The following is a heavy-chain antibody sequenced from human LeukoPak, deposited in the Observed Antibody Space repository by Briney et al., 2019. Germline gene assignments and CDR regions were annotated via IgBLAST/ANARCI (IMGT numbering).Heavy chain of an antibody. V-gene: IGHV1-18*01. D-gene: IGHD2-15*01. CDR2: ISAYNGNT. J-gene: IGHJ3*02. Sequence: GASVKVSCKASGYTFTSYGISWVRQAPGQGLEWMGWISAYNGNTNYAQKLQGRVTMTTDTSTSTAYMELRSLRSEDTALYFCARRTCRGSSCYRNDASDIWGQGTMVTVSS. CDR3: ARRTCRGSSCYRNDASDI. CDR1: GYTFTSYG.